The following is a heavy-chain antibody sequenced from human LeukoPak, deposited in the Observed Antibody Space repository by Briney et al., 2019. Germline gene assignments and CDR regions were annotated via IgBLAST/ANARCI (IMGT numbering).Heavy chain of an antibody. CDR2: INPNSGGT. Sequence: ASVKVSCKASGYTFTGYYMHWVRQAPGQGLEWIGWINPNSGGTNYAQKFQGRVTMTRDTSISTAYMELNRLRSDDTAVYYCARALAYYYYYMDVWGKGTTVTISS. CDR1: GYTFTGYY. CDR3: ARALAYYYYYMDV. J-gene: IGHJ6*03. D-gene: IGHD6-6*01. V-gene: IGHV1-2*02.